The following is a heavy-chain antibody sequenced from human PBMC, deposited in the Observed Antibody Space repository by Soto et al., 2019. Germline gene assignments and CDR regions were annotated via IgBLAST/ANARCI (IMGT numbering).Heavy chain of an antibody. J-gene: IGHJ4*02. Sequence: LSLTFAVYGGSFSGYYWSWIRQPPGKLLEWIGEINHSGSTNYNPSLKSRVTISVDTSKNQFSLKLSSVTAADTAVYYCARGGGWHTRTTKLSYFEYWGQGTLVSVSS. V-gene: IGHV4-34*01. D-gene: IGHD3-10*02. CDR1: GGSFSGYY. CDR2: INHSGST. CDR3: ARGGGWHTRTTKLSYFEY.